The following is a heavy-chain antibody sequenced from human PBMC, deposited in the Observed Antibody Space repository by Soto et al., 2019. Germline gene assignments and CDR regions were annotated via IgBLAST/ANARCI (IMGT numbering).Heavy chain of an antibody. CDR2: ISHSVST. Sequence: QVQLQESGPGLVKPSQTLSLTCTVSGGSISSAAYYWSWIRQHPGKGLEWIGYISHSVSTYYNPSLKSRVIIAVDTSKNQSSLSLTSVTAADTAVYYCAREYTYGSNFFDCWGQGALVTVSS. D-gene: IGHD2-2*02. CDR3: AREYTYGSNFFDC. V-gene: IGHV4-31*03. CDR1: GGSISSAAYY. J-gene: IGHJ4*02.